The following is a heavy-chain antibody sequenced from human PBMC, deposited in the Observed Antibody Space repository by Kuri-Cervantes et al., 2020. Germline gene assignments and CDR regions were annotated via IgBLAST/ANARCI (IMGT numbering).Heavy chain of an antibody. J-gene: IGHJ2*01. V-gene: IGHV3-30*01. CDR1: GFTFTTYA. CDR2: ISYDGGNK. CDR3: ARAHPVDWYFDL. Sequence: GGSLRLSCAASGFTFTTYAMHWVRQAPGKGLALVAVISYDGGNKYYADSVKGRFTISRDNSKNTLYLQMNNLRPEDTAVYYCARAHPVDWYFDLWGRGTLVTVSS. D-gene: IGHD2-15*01.